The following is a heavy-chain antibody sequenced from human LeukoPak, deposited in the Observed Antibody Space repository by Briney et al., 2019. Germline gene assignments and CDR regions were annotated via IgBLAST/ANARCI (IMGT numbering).Heavy chain of an antibody. D-gene: IGHD6-19*01. CDR3: ARVSRCDSVAGDY. CDR1: GGSISSYY. V-gene: IGHV4-59*01. CDR2: IYYSGST. Sequence: SETLCLTRPVSGGSISSYYSSWVRHPPGKGSQWIGYIYYSGSTNYNPSLNSRVTISIDTSKNQFSLKLSSVTAADTTVYYRARVSRCDSVAGDYWGQGTLVTVSS. J-gene: IGHJ4*02.